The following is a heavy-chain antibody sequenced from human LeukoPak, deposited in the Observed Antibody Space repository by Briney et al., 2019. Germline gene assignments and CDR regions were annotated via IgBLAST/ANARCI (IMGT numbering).Heavy chain of an antibody. CDR1: GFTFSTEA. V-gene: IGHV3-23*01. CDR2: ISGSGGST. CDR3: AKGVSSYDYYDY. J-gene: IGHJ4*02. Sequence: PGGSLRLSCAVSGFTFSTEAMTWVRQAPGKGLEWVSAISGSGGSTYYADSVKGRFTISRDNSKNTLYLQMNSLRAEDTAVYYCAKGVSSYDYYDYWGQGTLVTVSS. D-gene: IGHD3-22*01.